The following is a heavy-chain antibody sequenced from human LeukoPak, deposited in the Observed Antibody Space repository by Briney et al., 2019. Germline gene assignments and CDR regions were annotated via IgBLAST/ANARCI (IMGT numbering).Heavy chain of an antibody. J-gene: IGHJ4*02. V-gene: IGHV4-31*03. CDR3: ARGRKCSGGSCYSLTAPFFDY. CDR1: GGSISSGGYY. CDR2: IYYSGST. Sequence: SETLSLTCTVSGGSISSGGYYWSWIRQHPGKGLEWIGYIYYSGSTYYNPSLKSRVTISVDTSKNQFSLKLSSVTAADTAVYYCARGRKCSGGSCYSLTAPFFDYWGQGTLVTVSS. D-gene: IGHD2-15*01.